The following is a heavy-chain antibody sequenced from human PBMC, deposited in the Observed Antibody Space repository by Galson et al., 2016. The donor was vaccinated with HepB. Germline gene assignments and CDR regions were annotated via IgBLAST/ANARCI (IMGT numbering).Heavy chain of an antibody. V-gene: IGHV3-11*06. CDR1: GFTFSGYS. Sequence: SLRLSCAASGFTFSGYSMNWIRQAPGKGLQWVSFISSRGTYTKYADSVKGRFTISRDNARNSLFLQMNSLRAEDTAVYYCARRGVYCSSTSCYGLEFDYWGQGTLVTVSS. J-gene: IGHJ4*02. CDR3: ARRGVYCSSTSCYGLEFDY. CDR2: ISSRGTYT. D-gene: IGHD2-2*01.